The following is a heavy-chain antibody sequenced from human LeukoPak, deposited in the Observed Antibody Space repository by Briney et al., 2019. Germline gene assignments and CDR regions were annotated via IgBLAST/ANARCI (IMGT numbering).Heavy chain of an antibody. D-gene: IGHD3-16*01. Sequence: PGGSLRLSCAASGFTFSDYILDWVRQAPGKGLEWVGRIRRRTNRYTTEYAASVKDRFIISRDDSKNSLYLHMNSLKTEDSAVYRCTRDGGEGDNSAFDIWGQGTMVTVSS. J-gene: IGHJ3*02. CDR1: GFTFSDYI. CDR3: TRDGGEGDNSAFDI. CDR2: IRRRTNRYTT. V-gene: IGHV3-72*01.